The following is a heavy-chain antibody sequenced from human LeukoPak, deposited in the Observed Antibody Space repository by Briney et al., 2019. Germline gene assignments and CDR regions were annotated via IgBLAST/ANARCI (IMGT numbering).Heavy chain of an antibody. V-gene: IGHV3-21*01. D-gene: IGHD3-3*01. Sequence: GGSLRLSCAASGFTFSSYSMNWVRQALGKGLEWVSSISSSSSYIYYADSVKGRFTISRDNAKNSLYLQMNSLRAEDTAVYYCAREGRFLEWLFRGRDYGMDVWGQGTTVTVSS. CDR2: ISSSSSYI. CDR1: GFTFSSYS. J-gene: IGHJ6*02. CDR3: AREGRFLEWLFRGRDYGMDV.